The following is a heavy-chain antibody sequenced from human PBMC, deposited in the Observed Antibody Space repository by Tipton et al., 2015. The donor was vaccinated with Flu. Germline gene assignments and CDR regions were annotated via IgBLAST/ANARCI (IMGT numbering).Heavy chain of an antibody. V-gene: IGHV4-4*07. CDR1: GGSISSYY. J-gene: IGHJ6*02. CDR3: ARDEAYYYGSGSFYGMDV. Sequence: TLSLTCTVSGGSISSYYWSWIRQPAGKGLEWIGRIYTSGSTNYNPSLESRVTMSVDTSKNQFSLKLSSVTAADTAVYYCARDEAYYYGSGSFYGMDVWGQGTTVTVSS. CDR2: IYTSGST. D-gene: IGHD3-10*01.